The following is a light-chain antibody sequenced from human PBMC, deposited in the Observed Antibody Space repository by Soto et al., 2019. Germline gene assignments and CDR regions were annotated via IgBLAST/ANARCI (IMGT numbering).Light chain of an antibody. J-gene: IGKJ2*01. CDR3: QQSYSIPYT. CDR2: TSG. V-gene: IGKV1-39*01. Sequence: IQMTQSPSSLSASVGDRVTITCRASQRITTYLNWYQQKPGKAPKLLISTSGTLQRGVPSRFSGSGYGTDFTLTITALRPEDFATYFCQQSYSIPYTFGQGTKLEIK. CDR1: QRITTY.